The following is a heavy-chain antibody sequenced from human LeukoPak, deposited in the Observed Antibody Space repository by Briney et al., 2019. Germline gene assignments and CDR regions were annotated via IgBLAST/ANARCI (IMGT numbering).Heavy chain of an antibody. D-gene: IGHD6-13*01. J-gene: IGHJ4*02. V-gene: IGHV3-9*01. CDR3: AKGGSRYSSSWVDY. Sequence: PGRSLRLSCAASGFTFDDYAMHWVRQAPGKGLEWVSGISWNSGSIGYADSVKGRFTISRDNAKNSLYLQMNSLRAEDTALYYCAKGGSRYSSSWVDYWGQGTLVTVSS. CDR2: ISWNSGSI. CDR1: GFTFDDYA.